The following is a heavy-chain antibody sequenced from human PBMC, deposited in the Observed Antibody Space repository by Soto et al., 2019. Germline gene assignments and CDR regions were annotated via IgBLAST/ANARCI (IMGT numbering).Heavy chain of an antibody. J-gene: IGHJ4*02. Sequence: GASVKVSCKASGYTFTIYGISCVLQSPLQGREWMGWISAYNGNTNYAQKLQGRVTMTTDTSTSTAYMELRSLRSDDTAVYYCARYCSGGSCYSGAVDYWGQGTPVTVSS. CDR2: ISAYNGNT. V-gene: IGHV1-18*04. CDR3: ARYCSGGSCYSGAVDY. D-gene: IGHD2-15*01. CDR1: GYTFTIYG.